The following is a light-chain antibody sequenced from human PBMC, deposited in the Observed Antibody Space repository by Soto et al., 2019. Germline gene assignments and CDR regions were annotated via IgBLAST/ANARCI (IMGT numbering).Light chain of an antibody. J-gene: IGKJ1*01. Sequence: DIQMTQSPSTLSASVGDRVTITCRASQSISSWLAWYQQKPGKAPKLLIYDASSLESGVPSRFSGSGSGTEFTLTISSLQPDDFATYYCQQSTSYSWTFGQGTKVAIK. CDR1: QSISSW. V-gene: IGKV1-5*01. CDR2: DAS. CDR3: QQSTSYSWT.